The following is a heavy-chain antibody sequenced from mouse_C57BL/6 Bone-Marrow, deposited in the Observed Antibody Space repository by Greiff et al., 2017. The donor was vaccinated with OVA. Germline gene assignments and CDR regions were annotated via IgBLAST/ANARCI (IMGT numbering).Heavy chain of an antibody. CDR3: VRPDGYSFAY. V-gene: IGHV10-1*01. CDR2: IRSKSNNYAT. CDR1: GFSFNTYA. J-gene: IGHJ3*01. D-gene: IGHD2-3*01. Sequence: EVKLVESGGGLVQPKGSLKLSCAASGFSFNTYAMNWVRQAPGKGLEWVARIRSKSNNYATYYADSVKDRFTISRDDSESMLYLQMNNLKTEDTAMYYCVRPDGYSFAYWGQGTLVTVSA.